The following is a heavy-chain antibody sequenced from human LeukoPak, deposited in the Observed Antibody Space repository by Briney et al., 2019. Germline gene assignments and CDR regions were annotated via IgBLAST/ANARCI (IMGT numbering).Heavy chain of an antibody. Sequence: SETLSLTCTVSGGSISSYYWSWIRQPPGKGLEWIGYIYYSGSTNYNPSLKSRVTISVDTSKNQFSLKLSSVTAADTAVYYCARGYSSSSLYFDSWGQGTLVTVSS. V-gene: IGHV4-59*01. CDR2: IYYSGST. J-gene: IGHJ4*02. CDR1: GGSISSYY. CDR3: ARGYSSSSLYFDS. D-gene: IGHD6-6*01.